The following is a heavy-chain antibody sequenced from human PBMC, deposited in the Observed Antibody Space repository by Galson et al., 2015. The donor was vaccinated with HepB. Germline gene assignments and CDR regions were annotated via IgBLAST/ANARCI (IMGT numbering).Heavy chain of an antibody. D-gene: IGHD3-3*02. V-gene: IGHV3-15*01. CDR1: GFTFSSYS. CDR2: IKSKSDGGTT. J-gene: IGHJ4*02. Sequence: RLSCAASGFTFSSYSMNWVRQAPGKGLEWVGRIKSKSDGGTTDYAAPVKGRFTISRDDSKNTVYLQMNSLKTEDTAVYYCTTRQNPLVWGQGTLVTVSS. CDR3: TTRQNPLV.